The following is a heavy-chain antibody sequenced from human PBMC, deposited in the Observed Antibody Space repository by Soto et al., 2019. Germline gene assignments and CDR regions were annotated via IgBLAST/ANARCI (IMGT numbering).Heavy chain of an antibody. CDR2: IYYTGST. CDR3: ARVSGIVVVPTAKDPHYYYMDV. V-gene: IGHV4-31*03. Sequence: SETLSLTCTVSGGSISGGPYYWTWIRQHPGSGLEWIGYIYYTGSTYYNQSFKSRVIMSVDTSNNQLSLKLSSVTAADTAVYFCARVSGIVVVPTAKDPHYYYMDVWGKGTTVTVSS. CDR1: GGSISGGPYY. D-gene: IGHD2-2*01. J-gene: IGHJ6*03.